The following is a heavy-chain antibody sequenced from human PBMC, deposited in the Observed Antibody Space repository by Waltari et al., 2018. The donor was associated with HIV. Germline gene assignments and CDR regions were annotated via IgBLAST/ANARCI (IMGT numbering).Heavy chain of an antibody. V-gene: IGHV1-18*01. CDR3: ARDQGRWYYDSTGGVDY. Sequence: QVQLVQSGAEVKKPGASVKVSCQASGYTFTSYGISWVRQAPGQGREWMGWSSTYNGNTNDAQKLQSRVTMTTDTSTSTAYMELRSLRSDDTAVYYCARDQGRWYYDSTGGVDYWGQGTLVTVSS. J-gene: IGHJ4*02. CDR2: SSTYNGNT. D-gene: IGHD3-22*01. CDR1: GYTFTSYG.